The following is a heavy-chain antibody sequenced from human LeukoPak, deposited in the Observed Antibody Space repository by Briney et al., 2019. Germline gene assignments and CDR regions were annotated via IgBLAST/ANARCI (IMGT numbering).Heavy chain of an antibody. D-gene: IGHD1-26*01. CDR1: GFTFSSYW. CDR2: IRYDGSNH. CDR3: ARDAPIVDGGSYYIYYYYYMDV. V-gene: IGHV3-30*02. Sequence: GGSLRLSCAASGFTFSSYWMSWVRQAPGKGLEWVAFIRYDGSNHYYADSVKGRFTISRDNSKNILYLQMNSLRAEDTAVYYCARDAPIVDGGSYYIYYYYYMDVWGKGTTVTVSS. J-gene: IGHJ6*03.